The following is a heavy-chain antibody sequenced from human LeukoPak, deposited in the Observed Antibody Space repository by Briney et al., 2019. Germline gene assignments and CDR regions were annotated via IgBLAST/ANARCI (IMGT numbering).Heavy chain of an antibody. Sequence: SETLSLTCTVSGGSISSSSYYWGWIRQPPGKGLEWIGSIYYSGSTYYNPSLKSRVTISVDTSKNQFSLKLSSVTAADTAVYYCAGSQHYYDSSDPFDYWGQGTLVTVSS. CDR1: GGSISSSSYY. V-gene: IGHV4-39*01. CDR3: AGSQHYYDSSDPFDY. D-gene: IGHD3-22*01. CDR2: IYYSGST. J-gene: IGHJ4*02.